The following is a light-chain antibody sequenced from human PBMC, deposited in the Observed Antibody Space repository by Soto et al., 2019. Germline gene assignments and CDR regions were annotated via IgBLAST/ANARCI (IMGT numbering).Light chain of an antibody. Sequence: ETVLTPSPATLSLSPVERATLSCRASQSISSYLAWYQQKPGQAPRLLIYDASNRATGIPARFSGSGSGTDFTLTISSLEPEDFAVYYCQQRSNWPPITFGQGTRLEIK. CDR2: DAS. CDR3: QQRSNWPPIT. V-gene: IGKV3-11*01. CDR1: QSISSY. J-gene: IGKJ5*01.